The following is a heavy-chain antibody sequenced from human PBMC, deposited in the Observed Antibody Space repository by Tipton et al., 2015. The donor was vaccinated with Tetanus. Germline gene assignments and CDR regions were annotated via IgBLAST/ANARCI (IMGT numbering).Heavy chain of an antibody. J-gene: IGHJ3*02. CDR3: ARNVYTVTNDAFDI. D-gene: IGHD4-11*01. CDR2: VSYSGRT. CDR1: GGSVRGGDYS. V-gene: IGHV4-61*08. Sequence: TLSLTCTVSGGSVRGGDYSWNWIRQPPGKGLEWLAYVSYSGRTNSHYSLKSRITVSLDTSKNQFFLRLTSVTAVDTAVYFCARNVYTVTNDAFDIWGHGTLVNVSS.